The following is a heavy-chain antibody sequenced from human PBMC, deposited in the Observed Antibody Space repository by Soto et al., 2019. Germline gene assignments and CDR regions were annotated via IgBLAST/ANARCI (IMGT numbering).Heavy chain of an antibody. Sequence: QITLKESGPTLVKPTQPLTLTCTFSGFSLSTSGVGVGWIRQPPGKALEWLALIYWNDDKGYSPSLKIRLTITMDTSKNQVVLTMTNMDPVDTATYYCAHAPYDWSGYPSGAFDIWGQGTMVTVSS. J-gene: IGHJ3*02. V-gene: IGHV2-5*01. CDR2: IYWNDDK. CDR1: GFSLSTSGVG. CDR3: AHAPYDWSGYPSGAFDI. D-gene: IGHD3-3*01.